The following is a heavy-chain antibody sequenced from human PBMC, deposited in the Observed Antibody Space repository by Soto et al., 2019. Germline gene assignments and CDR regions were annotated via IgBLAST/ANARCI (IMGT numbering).Heavy chain of an antibody. D-gene: IGHD2-2*02. CDR1: GFTVSSNY. CDR3: ARDNTLNGMDV. CDR2: IYSGGGT. Sequence: PGGSLRLSCAASGFTVSSNYMSWVRQAPGKGLEWVSVIYSGGGTYYADSVKGRFTISRDNSKNTLYLQMNSLRAEDTAVYYCARDNTLNGMDVWGQGTTVTVSS. V-gene: IGHV3-53*01. J-gene: IGHJ6*02.